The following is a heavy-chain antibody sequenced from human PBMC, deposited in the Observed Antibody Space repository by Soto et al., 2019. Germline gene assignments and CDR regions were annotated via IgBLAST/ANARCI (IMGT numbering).Heavy chain of an antibody. CDR3: ARGEDGIAVAGTIDY. CDR2: IIPIFGTA. V-gene: IGHV1-69*13. J-gene: IGHJ4*02. CDR1: GGTFSSYA. D-gene: IGHD6-19*01. Sequence: ASVKVSCKASGGTFSSYAISWVRQAPGQGLEWMGGIIPIFGTANYAQKFQGRVTITADESTSTAYMELSSLRSEDTAVYYCARGEDGIAVAGTIDYWGQGTLVTVSS.